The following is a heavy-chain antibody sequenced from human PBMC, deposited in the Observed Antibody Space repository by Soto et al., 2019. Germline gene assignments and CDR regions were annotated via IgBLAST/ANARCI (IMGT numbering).Heavy chain of an antibody. CDR2: IIPIFGTA. J-gene: IGHJ6*02. Sequence: SVKVSCKASGGTFSSYAISWVRQAPGQGLEWMGGIIPIFGTANYAQKFQGRVTITADESTSTAYMELSSLRSDDTAVYYFARDQGRSGGSWLHCMDVWGQGTTVTVSS. D-gene: IGHD2-15*01. V-gene: IGHV1-69*13. CDR1: GGTFSSYA. CDR3: ARDQGRSGGSWLHCMDV.